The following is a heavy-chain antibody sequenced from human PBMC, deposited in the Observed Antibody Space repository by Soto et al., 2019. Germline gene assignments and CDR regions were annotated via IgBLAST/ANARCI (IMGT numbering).Heavy chain of an antibody. CDR3: AARYCSGGSCYFPPDY. V-gene: IGHV1-58*02. CDR1: GFTFTSSA. J-gene: IGHJ4*02. Sequence: QMQLVQSGPEVKKPGTSVKVSCKASGFTFTSSAMQWVRQARGQRLERIGWIVVGSGNTNYAQKFQERVTITSDMSTRRAYMELSSLRSEDTAVYYCAARYCSGGSCYFPPDYWGQGTLVTVSS. CDR2: IVVGSGNT. D-gene: IGHD2-15*01.